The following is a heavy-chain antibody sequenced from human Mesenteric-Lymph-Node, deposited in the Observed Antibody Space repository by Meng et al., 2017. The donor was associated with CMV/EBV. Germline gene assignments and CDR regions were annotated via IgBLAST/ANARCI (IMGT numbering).Heavy chain of an antibody. Sequence: ETLSLTCAASGFTVSSNHMSWVRQAPGKGLEWVSIIYSGGSTYYADSVKGRFTISRDNSKNTLYLQMNNLRAEDTAVYYCARDSQGLGPWGQGTLVTVSS. J-gene: IGHJ5*02. V-gene: IGHV3-66*02. CDR2: IYSGGST. D-gene: IGHD6-19*01. CDR3: ARDSQGLGP. CDR1: GFTVSSNH.